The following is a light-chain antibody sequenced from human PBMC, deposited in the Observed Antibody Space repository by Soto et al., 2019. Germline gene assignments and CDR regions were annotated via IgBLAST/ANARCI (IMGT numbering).Light chain of an antibody. CDR1: SSDVGSYNL. CDR3: CSYAGSGTYV. J-gene: IGLJ1*01. CDR2: EGS. V-gene: IGLV2-23*01. Sequence: QSALTQPDSVSGSPGQSITISCTGTSSDVGSYNLVSWYQQHPGKAPKLMIYEGSKRPSGVSNRFSGSKSGNTASLTISGLQAEDEADYYCCSYAGSGTYVFGTGTKVTVL.